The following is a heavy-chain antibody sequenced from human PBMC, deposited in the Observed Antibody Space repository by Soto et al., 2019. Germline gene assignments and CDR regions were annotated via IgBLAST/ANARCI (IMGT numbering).Heavy chain of an antibody. CDR2: IYYSGST. CDR1: GGSISSSSDY. V-gene: IGHV4-39*01. CDR3: ARHRARNWFDP. J-gene: IGHJ5*02. D-gene: IGHD6-6*01. Sequence: TLSLTCIVSGGSISSSSDYWGWIRQPPGKGLEWIGSIYYSGSTYYNPSLKSRVTISVDTSKNQFSLKLSSVIAADTAVFYCARHRARNWFDPWGQGTLVTVSS.